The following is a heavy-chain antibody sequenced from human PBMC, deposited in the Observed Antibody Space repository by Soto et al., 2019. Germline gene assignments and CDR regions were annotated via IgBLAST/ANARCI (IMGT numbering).Heavy chain of an antibody. CDR3: GRGLGGGWYYFDY. CDR2: ITVNSSNT. CDR1: GYTFISYG. D-gene: IGHD6-19*01. Sequence: QGQLVQSGVEVKKPGASVKVTCKASGYTFISYGIGWVRQAPGQGLEWMGWITVNSSNTNYPQKFQGRVTMTTDTSTSTAYMEWRSLTSDDTAVYYCGRGLGGGWYYFDYWGPGTLVTVSS. V-gene: IGHV1-18*01. J-gene: IGHJ4*02.